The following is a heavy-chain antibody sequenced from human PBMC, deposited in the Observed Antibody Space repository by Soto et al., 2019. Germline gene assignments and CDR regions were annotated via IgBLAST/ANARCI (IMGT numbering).Heavy chain of an antibody. Sequence: SETLSLTCAVYGGSFSDYFWSWIRQPPGKGLEWIGEINHSGTTNYNPSLKSRVTISVDTSKNHFSLNLTSVTAADTAVYYCARLSITMIVVVDDAFDIWGQGTMVTVSS. J-gene: IGHJ3*02. V-gene: IGHV4-34*01. CDR1: GGSFSDYF. CDR2: INHSGTT. D-gene: IGHD3-22*01. CDR3: ARLSITMIVVVDDAFDI.